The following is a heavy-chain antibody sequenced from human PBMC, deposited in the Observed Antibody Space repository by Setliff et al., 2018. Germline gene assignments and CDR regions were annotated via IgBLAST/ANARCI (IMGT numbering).Heavy chain of an antibody. CDR3: AKDPNGDFFGAFDT. CDR1: GFTISGYA. V-gene: IGHV3-23*05. D-gene: IGHD4-17*01. J-gene: IGHJ5*02. CDR2: IKDSDYST. Sequence: GGSLRLSCVGSGFTISGYAMTWVRQVPGKGLEWISSIKDSDYSTYYADSVKGRFTISRDNSKNTLYLQMNGLRAEDSALYYCAKDPNGDFFGAFDTRGQGALVTVSS.